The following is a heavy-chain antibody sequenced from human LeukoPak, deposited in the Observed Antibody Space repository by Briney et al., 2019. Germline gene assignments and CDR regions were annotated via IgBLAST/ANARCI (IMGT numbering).Heavy chain of an antibody. Sequence: GGSLRLSCAGDGFIFSTYVMSWVRQAPGKGLEWVSDISGSGDRTNYADSVKGRFTISRDNSKNTVYLQVSSLRAEDTAVYYCAKDRNCDSTDCSGDFDHWGQGTLVTVSS. CDR3: AKDRNCDSTDCSGDFDH. D-gene: IGHD2/OR15-2a*01. J-gene: IGHJ4*02. CDR2: ISGSGDRT. V-gene: IGHV3-23*01. CDR1: GFIFSTYV.